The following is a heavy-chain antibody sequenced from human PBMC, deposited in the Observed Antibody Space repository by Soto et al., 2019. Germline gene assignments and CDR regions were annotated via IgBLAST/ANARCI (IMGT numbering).Heavy chain of an antibody. J-gene: IGHJ4*02. Sequence: PGGSLRLSCAASGFTFIDYAMRWVRQATGKGLEWVAVVSHDGKNTHYADSVKGRFTISRDSSKNTVSLEMTSLRAEDTAVYYCAKGGRQWLVTSDFNYWGQGALLTVSS. CDR2: VSHDGKNT. CDR1: GFTFIDYA. CDR3: AKGGRQWLVTSDFNY. V-gene: IGHV3-30*18. D-gene: IGHD6-19*01.